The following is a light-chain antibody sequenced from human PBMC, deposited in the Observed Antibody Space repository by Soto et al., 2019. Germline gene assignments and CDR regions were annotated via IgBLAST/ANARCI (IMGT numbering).Light chain of an antibody. J-gene: IGKJ1*01. V-gene: IGKV1-5*01. CDR1: QSIRNW. CDR2: DVS. CDR3: KQSNTFWK. Sequence: IHVAQSHSTVSGSGLVSGTRSLRASQSIRNWLAWYKDKTGKDPKLLIYDVSSLESGVPSRFSGSGSGTEFILTIRSLQTDVVSTYYCKQSNTFWKFGKGTKVDIK.